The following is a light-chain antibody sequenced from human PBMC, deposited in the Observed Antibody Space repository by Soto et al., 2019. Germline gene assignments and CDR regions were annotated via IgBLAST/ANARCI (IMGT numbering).Light chain of an antibody. CDR1: NIGSKS. V-gene: IGLV3-21*02. CDR3: QVCYSSSDNHYV. Sequence: SYELTQPPSVSVAPGQTARITCGGNNIGSKSVHWYQQKPGQAPVLVVYDDSDRPSGIPERFSGSTSGNTATLTISRVEDGDEDDYYCQVCYSSSDNHYVFGTGTKLTVL. CDR2: DDS. J-gene: IGLJ1*01.